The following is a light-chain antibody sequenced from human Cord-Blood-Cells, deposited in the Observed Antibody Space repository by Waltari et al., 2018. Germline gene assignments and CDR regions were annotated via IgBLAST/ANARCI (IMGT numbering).Light chain of an antibody. CDR1: SSDVGGYNY. V-gene: IGLV2-8*01. CDR2: EVS. J-gene: IGLJ1*01. Sequence: QSALTQPPSASGSPGQSVTISCTGTSSDVGGYNYVSWYQQHPGKAPILMSYEVSKRPSAVRDRFCGYKSGSTASLTVSGVQAEDEDDYYCSSYAGSNYVFGTGTKVTVL. CDR3: SSYAGSNYV.